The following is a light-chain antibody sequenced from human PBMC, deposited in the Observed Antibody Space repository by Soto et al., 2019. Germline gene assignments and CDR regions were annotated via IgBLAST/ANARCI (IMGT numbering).Light chain of an antibody. CDR2: GVS. J-gene: IGKJ5*01. CDR1: QIVYGRQ. V-gene: IGKV3-20*01. CDR3: QVYGPSPPIT. Sequence: ENVLRPSPSTLPFSPGARTPPSRRAIQIVYGRQLAWYQHKPGQAPRLLMYGVSSRATGIPDRFTGSGSGADFTLTISRLEPEDFAVYYCQVYGPSPPITFGQGTRLE.